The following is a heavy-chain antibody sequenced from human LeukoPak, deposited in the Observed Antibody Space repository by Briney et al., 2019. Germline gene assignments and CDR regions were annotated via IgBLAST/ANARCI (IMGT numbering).Heavy chain of an antibody. CDR3: ARGEYGSGSYHIDY. J-gene: IGHJ4*02. Sequence: PGGSLRLSCTASGFTFSDYNMNWVRQAPGKGLEWVSFISGTSSYIYYADSVKGRFTISRDNAKNSLYLQMNSLRAEDTAVYYCARGEYGSGSYHIDYWGQGTLVTVSS. D-gene: IGHD3-10*01. CDR1: GFTFSDYN. CDR2: ISGTSSYI. V-gene: IGHV3-21*01.